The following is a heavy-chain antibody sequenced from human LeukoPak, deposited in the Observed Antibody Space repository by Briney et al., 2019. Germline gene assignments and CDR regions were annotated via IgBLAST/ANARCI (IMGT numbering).Heavy chain of an antibody. V-gene: IGHV1-46*01. J-gene: IGHJ4*02. CDR1: GYTFTSYY. Sequence: ASVKVSCKASGYTFTSYYMHWVRQAPGQGLEWMGIINPSGGSTSYAQKFQGRVTMTRDTSISTAYMELSRLRSDDTAVYYCATEIAVAGPFDYWGQGTLVTVSS. CDR2: INPSGGST. D-gene: IGHD6-19*01. CDR3: ATEIAVAGPFDY.